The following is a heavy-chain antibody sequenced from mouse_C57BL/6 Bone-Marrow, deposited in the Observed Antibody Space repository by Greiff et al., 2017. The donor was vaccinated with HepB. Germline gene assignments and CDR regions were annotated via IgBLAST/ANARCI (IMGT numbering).Heavy chain of an antibody. J-gene: IGHJ2*01. CDR2: INYDGSST. CDR3: ARGPSSGGLDY. D-gene: IGHD1-3*01. Sequence: EVQRVESEGGLVQPGSSMKLSCTASGFTFSDYYMAWVRQVPEKGLEWVANINYDGSSTYYLDSLKSRFIISRDNAKNILYLQMSSLKSEDTATYYCARGPSSGGLDYWGQGTTLTVSS. CDR1: GFTFSDYY. V-gene: IGHV5-16*01.